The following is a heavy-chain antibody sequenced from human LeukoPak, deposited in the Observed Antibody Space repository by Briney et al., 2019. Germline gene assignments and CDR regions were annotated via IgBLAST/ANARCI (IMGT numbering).Heavy chain of an antibody. CDR1: GYSFTTYW. CDR2: IYPGDSET. CDR3: ARHPTDYYDSSGYFSDY. V-gene: IGHV5-51*01. Sequence: GESLKISSKGSGYSFTTYWIGWVRQMPGKGLQWLGAIYPGDSETRYSPSFQSQVTISADKSISTAYLQWSSLTASDTAMYYCARHPTDYYDSSGYFSDYCGQGTLVTVSS. J-gene: IGHJ4*02. D-gene: IGHD3-22*01.